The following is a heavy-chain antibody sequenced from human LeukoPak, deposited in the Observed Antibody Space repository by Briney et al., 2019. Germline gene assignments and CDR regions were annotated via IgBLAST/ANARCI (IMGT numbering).Heavy chain of an antibody. CDR2: IYYSGST. D-gene: IGHD3-22*01. CDR3: ARVTGYIVEDYFDY. CDR1: GGSISSYY. V-gene: IGHV4-59*01. J-gene: IGHJ4*02. Sequence: SETLSLTCSVSGGSISSYYWSWIRQPPGKGLEWIGYIYYSGSTNYNPSLKSRVTISVDTSKNQFSLRLSSVTAADTAVYYCARVTGYIVEDYFDYWGQGTLVTVSS.